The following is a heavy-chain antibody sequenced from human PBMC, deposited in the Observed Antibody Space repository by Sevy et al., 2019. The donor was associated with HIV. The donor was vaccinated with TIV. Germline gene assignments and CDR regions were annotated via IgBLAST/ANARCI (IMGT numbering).Heavy chain of an antibody. Sequence: SETLSLTCTVSGGSISSYYWSWIRQPPGKGLEWIGYIYYSGSTNYNPSLKSRVTISVDTSKNQFSLKLGSVTAADTAVYYCARDLENWGSGAFDIWGQGTMVTVSS. CDR1: GGSISSYY. D-gene: IGHD7-27*01. CDR2: IYYSGST. CDR3: ARDLENWGSGAFDI. V-gene: IGHV4-59*01. J-gene: IGHJ3*02.